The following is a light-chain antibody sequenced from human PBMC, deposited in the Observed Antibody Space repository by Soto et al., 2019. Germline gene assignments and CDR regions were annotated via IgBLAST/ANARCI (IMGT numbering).Light chain of an antibody. CDR1: QGISSA. CDR2: DAS. Sequence: AIPLTQPPSSLSASVGDRVTITCRASQGISSALAWYQQKPGKAPKLLIYDASSLESGVPSSFSGGVSGTDFTLTISSLQPEDFATDHCQQFNSYPLTFGQGTRLEIK. CDR3: QQFNSYPLT. J-gene: IGKJ5*01. V-gene: IGKV1-13*02.